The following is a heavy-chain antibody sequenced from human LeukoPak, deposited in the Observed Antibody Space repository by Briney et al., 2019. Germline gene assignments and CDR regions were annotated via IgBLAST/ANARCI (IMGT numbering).Heavy chain of an antibody. CDR1: GSTFDDYG. CDR2: INWNGGST. Sequence: GGSLRLSCAASGSTFDDYGMSWVRQAPGKGLEWVSGINWNGGSTGYADSVKGRFTISRDNAKNSLYLQMNSLSAEDTALYYCARGNLADYYDSSGYFDYWGQGTLVTVSS. CDR3: ARGNLADYYDSSGYFDY. J-gene: IGHJ4*02. V-gene: IGHV3-20*04. D-gene: IGHD3-22*01.